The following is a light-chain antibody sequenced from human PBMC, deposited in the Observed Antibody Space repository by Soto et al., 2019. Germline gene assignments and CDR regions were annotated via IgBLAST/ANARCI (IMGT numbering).Light chain of an antibody. CDR3: QQYXXXXLT. CDR2: DXX. Sequence: IQRNQAPSTLYAYLGDRVXXXXXASQSISSWLAWYQQKPAKAPKLPIXDXXXLXXGXXVRFSGSGSGTEFTLTISSLQPDDFATYYCQQYXXXXLTFGQGTKVDIK. V-gene: IGKV1-5*01. CDR1: QSISSW. J-gene: IGKJ1*01.